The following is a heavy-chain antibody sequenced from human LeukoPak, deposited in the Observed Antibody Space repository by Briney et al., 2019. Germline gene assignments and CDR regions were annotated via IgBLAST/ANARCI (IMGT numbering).Heavy chain of an antibody. D-gene: IGHD6-19*01. CDR2: INPSGGST. J-gene: IGHJ5*02. CDR1: GYTFTSYY. CDR3: ARAGNTFDSSPNWFDP. Sequence: GASVKVSCKASGYTFTSYYMHWVRQAPGQGLEWMGIINPSGGSTSYAQKFQGRVTMTRDTSTSTVYMELSSLRSEDTAVYYCARAGNTFDSSPNWFDPWGQGTLVTVSS. V-gene: IGHV1-46*01.